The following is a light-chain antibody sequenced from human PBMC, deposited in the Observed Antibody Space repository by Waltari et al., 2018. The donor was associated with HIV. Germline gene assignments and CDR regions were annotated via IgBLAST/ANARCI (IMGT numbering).Light chain of an antibody. V-gene: IGLV2-14*01. Sequence: QSALTQPASVSGPPGQSITISCTGPSSDVGGYNYVPCYQPSPGKAPNLMIYEFSYRPSGVSNRFSGSKSGNTASLTISGLQAEDEAEYYCSSFRSGSTLVVFGGGTKLTVL. CDR3: SSFRSGSTLVV. CDR1: SSDVGGYNY. J-gene: IGLJ2*01. CDR2: EFS.